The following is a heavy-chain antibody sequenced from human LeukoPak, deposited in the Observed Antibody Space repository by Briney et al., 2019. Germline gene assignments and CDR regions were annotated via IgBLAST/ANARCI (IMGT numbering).Heavy chain of an antibody. Sequence: SETLSLTCTVSGYSISSGDYYWSWIRRSACMGLVWIGRIHTSGNINYNPSLKSQVTVSIDTSKYHFSLKLSSVTAADTAMYYCARGAFATGFFDYWGQGTLVTVSS. CDR1: GYSISSGDYY. CDR3: ARGAFATGFFDY. CDR2: IHTSGNI. J-gene: IGHJ4*02. D-gene: IGHD1-1*01. V-gene: IGHV4-61*02.